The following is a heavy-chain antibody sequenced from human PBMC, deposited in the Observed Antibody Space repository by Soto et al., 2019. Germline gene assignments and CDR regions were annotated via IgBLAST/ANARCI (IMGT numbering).Heavy chain of an antibody. Sequence: QVQLQESGPGLVKPSQTLSLICTVSGGSIRSADQYWSWIRQPPGKGLEWIGSIYHSGSTYYTPALESRVIISVDTSKNQFSLKLSSVTAADTAVYFCARGYGGYVNLPYYFDYWGQGSLVTVSS. V-gene: IGHV4-30-4*01. J-gene: IGHJ4*02. CDR1: GGSIRSADQY. CDR2: IYHSGST. D-gene: IGHD5-12*01. CDR3: ARGYGGYVNLPYYFDY.